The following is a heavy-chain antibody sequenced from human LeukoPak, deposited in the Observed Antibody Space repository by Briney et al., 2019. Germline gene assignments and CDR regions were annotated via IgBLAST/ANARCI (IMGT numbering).Heavy chain of an antibody. V-gene: IGHV1-46*01. J-gene: IGHJ4*02. CDR3: ARDLYFDY. CDR2: ISPDTGGT. CDR1: GYTFTSLH. Sequence: ASVKVSCKASGYTFTSLHLHWVRQAPGQGLEWMGIISPDTGGTSYAQKFQGRLTMTRDTSTSTLYMELSSLRFDDTAVYYCARDLYFDYWGQGTLVTVSS.